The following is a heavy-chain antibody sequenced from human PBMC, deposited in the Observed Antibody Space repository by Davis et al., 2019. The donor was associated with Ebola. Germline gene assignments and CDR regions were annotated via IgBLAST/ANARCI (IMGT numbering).Heavy chain of an antibody. CDR1: GFTFSSHW. CDR2: IKPDGGER. J-gene: IGHJ6*02. Sequence: GESLKISCAASGFTFSSHWMSWVRQAPEKGLEWVANIKPDGGERYYVDSVKGRFTISRDNAKNSPYLQMNSLRAEDTAVYYCARAGGSTTLTAPSMDVWGQGTTVTVSS. V-gene: IGHV3-7*03. D-gene: IGHD4-17*01. CDR3: ARAGGSTTLTAPSMDV.